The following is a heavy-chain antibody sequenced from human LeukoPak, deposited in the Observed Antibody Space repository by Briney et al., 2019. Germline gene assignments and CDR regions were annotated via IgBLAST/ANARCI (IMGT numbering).Heavy chain of an antibody. CDR3: ARPTGHNYDYAY. Sequence: ASVTVSCKASGYTFTGYYMHWVRQAPGQGLEWMGWINPNSGGTNYAQKFQGRVTMTRDTSISTAYMELSRLRSDDTAVYYCARPTGHNYDYAYWGQGTLVTVSS. D-gene: IGHD5-12*01. J-gene: IGHJ4*02. V-gene: IGHV1-2*02. CDR1: GYTFTGYY. CDR2: INPNSGGT.